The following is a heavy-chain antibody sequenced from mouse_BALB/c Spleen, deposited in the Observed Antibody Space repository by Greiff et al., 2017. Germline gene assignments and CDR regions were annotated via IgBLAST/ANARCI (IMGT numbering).Heavy chain of an antibody. J-gene: IGHJ2*01. Sequence: QVQLQQPGAELVKPGASVKLSCKASGYTFTSYWMHWVKQRPGQGLEWIGEIDPSDSYTNYNQKFKGKATLTVDKSSSTAYMQLSSLTSEDSAVYYCERAKLEDGGEGTTGTV. CDR1: GYTFTSYW. CDR2: IDPSDSYT. CDR3: ERAKLED. V-gene: IGHV1-69*02.